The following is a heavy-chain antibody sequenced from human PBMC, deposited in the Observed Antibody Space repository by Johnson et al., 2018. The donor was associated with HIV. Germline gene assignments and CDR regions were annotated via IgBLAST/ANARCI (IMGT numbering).Heavy chain of an antibody. D-gene: IGHD3-22*01. Sequence: VQLVESGGGLVHPGGSQRLSCAASGFTFSSYWMSWVRQAPGKGLEWVANIKQDGSEKYYVGSLEGRFTVSRDNAKNLLYLQVNSLRVEDTAVYYCASGTSGYNYYDSSGYLMDAFDVWGQGTMVTVSS. J-gene: IGHJ3*01. CDR2: IKQDGSEK. V-gene: IGHV3-7*01. CDR3: ASGTSGYNYYDSSGYLMDAFDV. CDR1: GFTFSSYW.